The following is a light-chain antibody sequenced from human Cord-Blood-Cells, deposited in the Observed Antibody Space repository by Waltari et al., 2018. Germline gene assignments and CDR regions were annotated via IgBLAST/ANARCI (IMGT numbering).Light chain of an antibody. CDR1: QSISSY. V-gene: IGKV1-39*01. J-gene: IGKJ4*01. CDR3: QQSYSTPLT. CDR2: AAS. Sequence: DIQMTPSPSSLSASVGDRVTITCRASQSISSYLNWYQQKPGKAPKLQIYAASSLQSGVPSRFSGSGSGTDFTLTISSLQPEDFATYYCQQSYSTPLTFGGGTKVEIK.